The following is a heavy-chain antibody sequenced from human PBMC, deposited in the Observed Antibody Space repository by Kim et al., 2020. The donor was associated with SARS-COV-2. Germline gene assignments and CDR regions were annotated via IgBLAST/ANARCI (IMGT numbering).Heavy chain of an antibody. CDR1: GFTVSSNS. CDR2: IYTGGAT. V-gene: IGHV3-53*01. J-gene: IGHJ6*02. Sequence: GGSLRLSCAASGFTVSSNSMSWVRQTPGKGLEWVSVIYTGGATYYADSVKGRFTISRDNSKNTLYLQMNSLSTEDTAMYYCARERDWNLPGDYFYYYVLDVWGQGTIVTVSS. D-gene: IGHD1-1*01. CDR3: ARERDWNLPGDYFYYYVLDV.